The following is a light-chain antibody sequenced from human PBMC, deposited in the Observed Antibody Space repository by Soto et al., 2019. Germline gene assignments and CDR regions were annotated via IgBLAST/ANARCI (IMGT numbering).Light chain of an antibody. Sequence: DIRMTQSPSSLSASVGDTVTITCRASQTITTYLSWYQQRPGKAPKLLMYSTSRLQSGVPSRFSGGGYGTDFTLTIGSLQPEDFATYYCQQTYSTPRTFGQGTKVEIK. J-gene: IGKJ1*01. CDR2: STS. V-gene: IGKV1-39*01. CDR3: QQTYSTPRT. CDR1: QTITTY.